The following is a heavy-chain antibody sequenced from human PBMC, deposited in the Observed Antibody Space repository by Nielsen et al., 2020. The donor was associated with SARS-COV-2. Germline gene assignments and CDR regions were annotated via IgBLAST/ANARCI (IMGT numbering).Heavy chain of an antibody. CDR3: ARDNSGWPYYYGMDV. Sequence: SETLSLTCTVSGGSISSGGYYWSWIRQHPGKGLEWIGYIYYSGSTYYNPSLKSRVTISVDTSKNQFSLKLSSVTAADTAVYYCARDNSGWPYYYGMDVWGQGTTVTVSS. V-gene: IGHV4-31*03. CDR1: GGSISSGGYY. D-gene: IGHD6-19*01. J-gene: IGHJ6*02. CDR2: IYYSGST.